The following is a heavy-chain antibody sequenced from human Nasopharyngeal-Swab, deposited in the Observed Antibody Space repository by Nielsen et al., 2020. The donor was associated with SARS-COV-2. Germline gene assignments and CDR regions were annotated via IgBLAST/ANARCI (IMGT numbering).Heavy chain of an antibody. CDR2: ISSSSSYI. CDR1: GFTFSSYS. D-gene: IGHD3-3*01. CDR3: AKGSQGAHDFWSGYGNHYYYYGMDV. Sequence: GESLKISCAASGFTFSSYSMNWVRQAPGKGLEWVSSISSSSSYIYYADSVKGRFTISRDNAKNSPYLQMNSLRAEDTAVYYCAKGSQGAHDFWSGYGNHYYYYGMDVWGQGTTVTVSS. J-gene: IGHJ6*02. V-gene: IGHV3-21*01.